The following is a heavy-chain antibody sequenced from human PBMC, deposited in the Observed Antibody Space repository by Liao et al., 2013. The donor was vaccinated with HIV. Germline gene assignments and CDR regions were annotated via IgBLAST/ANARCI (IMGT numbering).Heavy chain of an antibody. CDR2: IFYSGST. V-gene: IGHV4-39*07. J-gene: IGHJ5*02. CDR3: ARSSTSRSDWFDP. D-gene: IGHD2-2*01. Sequence: QLQLQESGPGLVKPSETLSLTCTVSGGSISSSSYYWAWIRQPPGKGLEWIGSIFYSGSTYYNPSLKSRVTMSVDTSKNQFSLKLSSVTAANTAVYYCARSSTSRSDWFDPWGQGTLVTVSS. CDR1: GGSISSSSYY.